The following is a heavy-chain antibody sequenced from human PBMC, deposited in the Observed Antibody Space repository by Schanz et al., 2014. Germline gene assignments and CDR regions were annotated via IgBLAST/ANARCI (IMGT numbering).Heavy chain of an antibody. V-gene: IGHV3-30*02. CDR3: VKDLQRELLRDDHYSGMDV. CDR2: IRHDGSKT. CDR1: GFTFSHYG. D-gene: IGHD1-26*01. J-gene: IGHJ6*02. Sequence: QVQLVESGGGVVQPGGSLRLSCVASGFTFSHYGIHWVRQAPGKGLEWVAFIRHDGSKTFYSDSVKGRFTTSRDNSKNTMYLPLNSLRAEDTAVYYCVKDLQRELLRDDHYSGMDVWGQGTTVTVSS.